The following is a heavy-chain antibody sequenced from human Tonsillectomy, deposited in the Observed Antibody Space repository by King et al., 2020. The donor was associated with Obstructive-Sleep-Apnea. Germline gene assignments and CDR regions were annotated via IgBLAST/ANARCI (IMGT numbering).Heavy chain of an antibody. CDR2: IYYIGST. CDR3: ARDVYECSGGGCYLSIDY. J-gene: IGHJ4*02. Sequence: QLQESGPGLVKPSQTLSLTCTVSGGSISSGGYYWSWIRQHPGKGLEWIGYIYYIGSTYYNPSLKSRVTISVDTPKNHFSLKLTSVTAADTAAYYCARDVYECSGGGCYLSIDYWGQGTLVTVSS. CDR1: GGSISSGGYY. D-gene: IGHD2-15*01. V-gene: IGHV4-31*03.